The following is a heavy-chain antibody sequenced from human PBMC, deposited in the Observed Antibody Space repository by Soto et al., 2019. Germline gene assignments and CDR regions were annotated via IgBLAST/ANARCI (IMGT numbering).Heavy chain of an antibody. Sequence: SETLSLTCTVSGGSISSSSYYWGWIRQPPGKGLEWIGSIYYSGSTYYNPSLKSRVTISVDTSKNQFSLKLSSVTAADTAVYYCASSGAPIAVAVYFDYWGQGTLVTVSS. CDR3: ASSGAPIAVAVYFDY. D-gene: IGHD6-19*01. V-gene: IGHV4-39*01. J-gene: IGHJ4*02. CDR1: GGSISSSSYY. CDR2: IYYSGST.